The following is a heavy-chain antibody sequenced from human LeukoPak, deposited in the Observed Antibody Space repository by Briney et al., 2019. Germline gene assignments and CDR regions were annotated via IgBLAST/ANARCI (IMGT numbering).Heavy chain of an antibody. CDR1: GGTFSSYA. Sequence: SVKVSCKASGGTFSSYAISWVRQAPGQGLEWMGRIIPILGIANYAQKFQGRVTITADKSTSTAYMELSSLRSEDTAVCYCARESYDILTGSPGRDAFDIWGQGTMVTVSS. D-gene: IGHD3-9*01. J-gene: IGHJ3*02. CDR2: IIPILGIA. CDR3: ARESYDILTGSPGRDAFDI. V-gene: IGHV1-69*04.